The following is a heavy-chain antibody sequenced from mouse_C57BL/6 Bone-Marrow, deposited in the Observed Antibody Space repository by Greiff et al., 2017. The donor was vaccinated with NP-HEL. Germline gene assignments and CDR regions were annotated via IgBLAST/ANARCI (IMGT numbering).Heavy chain of an antibody. CDR2: IDPNSGGT. V-gene: IGHV1-72*01. Sequence: QVQLQQPGADLVKPGASVKLSCKASGYTFTSYWMHWVKQRPGRGLEWIGRIDPNSGGTKFNEKFKTKAPLTVDKPSSTAYMQVSSLTSEDSAVYYCARYYYGSRGWYFDVWGTGTTVTVSS. J-gene: IGHJ1*03. D-gene: IGHD1-1*01. CDR1: GYTFTSYW. CDR3: ARYYYGSRGWYFDV.